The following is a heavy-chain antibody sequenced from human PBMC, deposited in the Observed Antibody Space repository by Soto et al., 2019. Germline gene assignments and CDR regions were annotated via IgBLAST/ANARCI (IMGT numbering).Heavy chain of an antibody. Sequence: PGGSLRLSCAASGFTFSSYGMHWLRQAPGKGLEWVAVISYDGSNEYYADSVKGRFTISRDNSKNTLYLQMNSLRAEDTAVYYCAKPFDILTGYYGPDYYYYGMDVWGQGTTVTVSS. D-gene: IGHD3-9*01. CDR2: ISYDGSNE. J-gene: IGHJ6*02. V-gene: IGHV3-30*18. CDR1: GFTFSSYG. CDR3: AKPFDILTGYYGPDYYYYGMDV.